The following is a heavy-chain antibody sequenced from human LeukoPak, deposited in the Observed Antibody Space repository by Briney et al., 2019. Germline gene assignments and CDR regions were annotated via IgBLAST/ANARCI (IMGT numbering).Heavy chain of an antibody. D-gene: IGHD4-23*01. CDR2: IGSNGDA. Sequence: GGSLRLSCSVSGFIFSDYAMNWVRQAPGKGLEYVSVIGSNGDAYHADSVRGRFTTSRDNSENILYLQMSSLKSEDTAVYYCAKDRGGNTYCPFLSYFFDYWGQGTLVTFSS. J-gene: IGHJ4*02. CDR1: GFIFSDYA. V-gene: IGHV3-64D*08. CDR3: AKDRGGNTYCPFLSYFFDY.